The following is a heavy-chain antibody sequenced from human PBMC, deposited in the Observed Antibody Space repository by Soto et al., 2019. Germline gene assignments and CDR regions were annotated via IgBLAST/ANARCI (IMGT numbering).Heavy chain of an antibody. CDR2: IYSGETT. D-gene: IGHD3-10*01. Sequence: GGSLRLSCAASGFNVNSDYMNWVRQTPGKGLEWVASIYSGETTYYADSVRGRFTISSDKSKNTLYFQLSSLRIEDTAVYYCAKLPAADPLYFDYWGQGTLVTVSS. V-gene: IGHV3-53*01. J-gene: IGHJ4*02. CDR3: AKLPAADPLYFDY. CDR1: GFNVNSDY.